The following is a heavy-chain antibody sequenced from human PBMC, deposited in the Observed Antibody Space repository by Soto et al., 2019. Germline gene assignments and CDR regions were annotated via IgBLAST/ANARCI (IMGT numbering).Heavy chain of an antibody. Sequence: QVQLQESGPGLVKPSETLSLTCTVSGGSISSYYWSWIRQPPGKGLEWIGYIYYSGSTNYNPSLKSRVTLSVDTSKNQCTLKLSSVTAADTAVYYCARGIVVVVAAARRYYYYGMDVWGQGTTVTVSS. D-gene: IGHD2-15*01. CDR1: GGSISSYY. CDR3: ARGIVVVVAAARRYYYYGMDV. CDR2: IYYSGST. J-gene: IGHJ6*02. V-gene: IGHV4-59*01.